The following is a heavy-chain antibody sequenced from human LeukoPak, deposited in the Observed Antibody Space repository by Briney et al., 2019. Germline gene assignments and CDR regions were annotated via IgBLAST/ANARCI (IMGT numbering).Heavy chain of an antibody. Sequence: GASLNVSCKPSGYTFTDYYMHWVRQAPGQGLEWMGWINPNSGDTNYAQKFQGRVTMTRDTSISTAYMELSGLRSDDTAVYYCAREISSGWSDYWGQGTLVTVSS. J-gene: IGHJ4*02. CDR2: INPNSGDT. D-gene: IGHD6-19*01. CDR1: GYTFTDYY. CDR3: AREISSGWSDY. V-gene: IGHV1-2*02.